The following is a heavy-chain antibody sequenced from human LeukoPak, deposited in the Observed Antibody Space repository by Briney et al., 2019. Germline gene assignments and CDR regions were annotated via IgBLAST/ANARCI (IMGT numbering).Heavy chain of an antibody. CDR2: MSPNSGNT. J-gene: IGHJ4*02. D-gene: IGHD3-10*01. CDR3: ATDRGSIPPTPLDY. CDR1: GYTFTSYD. Sequence: ASVKVSCKASGYTFTSYDINWVRQATGQGLEWMGWMSPNSGNTGYAQKFQGRVTMTEDTSTDTAYMELSSLRSEDTAVYYCATDRGSIPPTPLDYWGQGTLVIVSS. V-gene: IGHV1-8*01.